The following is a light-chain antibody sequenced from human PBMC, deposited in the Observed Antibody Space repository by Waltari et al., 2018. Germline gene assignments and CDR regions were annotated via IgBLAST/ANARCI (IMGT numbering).Light chain of an antibody. CDR1: SSDVDSYNP. V-gene: IGLV2-18*02. J-gene: IGLJ3*02. CDR2: EVN. CDR3: RSYTSSSTWV. Sequence: QSALTQPPSVSGSPGQSVIIPCTGTSSDVDSYNPVSWYQQPPGTAPKLMSYEVNNRPSGVPDRFSGSKSGNTASLTISGLQAEDEADYYCRSYTSSSTWVFGGGTKLTVL.